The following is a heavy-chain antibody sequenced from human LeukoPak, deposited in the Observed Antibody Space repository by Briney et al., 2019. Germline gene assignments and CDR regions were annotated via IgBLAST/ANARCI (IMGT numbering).Heavy chain of an antibody. V-gene: IGHV1-18*01. CDR2: ISGYNGNT. CDR3: AREGLWFGDPEDYMDV. J-gene: IGHJ6*03. Sequence: ASVKVSCKASGYTFTSYGMSWVRQAPGQGLEGMGWISGYNGNTNYAQKLQGRVRMTTDTSTSTVYMELRSLRSDDTAVYYCAREGLWFGDPEDYMDVWGKGTTVTVSS. CDR1: GYTFTSYG. D-gene: IGHD3-10*01.